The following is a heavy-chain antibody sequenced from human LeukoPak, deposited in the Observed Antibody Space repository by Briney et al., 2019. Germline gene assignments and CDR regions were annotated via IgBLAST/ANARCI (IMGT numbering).Heavy chain of an antibody. J-gene: IGHJ5*02. D-gene: IGHD3-16*02. CDR3: ARDVRDYVWGSYRWFDP. Sequence: GGSLRLSCAASGFTFGDYPMSWFRQAPGKGLKWISYITGSSLTIYYADSVKGRFTISRDNAKNSLYLQMNSLRAEDTAVYWCARDVRDYVWGSYRWFDPWGQGTLVTVSS. CDR2: ITGSSLTI. V-gene: IGHV3-48*01. CDR1: GFTFGDYP.